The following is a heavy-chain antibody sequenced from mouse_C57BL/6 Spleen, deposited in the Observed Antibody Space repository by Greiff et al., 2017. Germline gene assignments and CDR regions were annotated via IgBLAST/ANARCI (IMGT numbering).Heavy chain of an antibody. Sequence: DVMLVESGGGLVQPGGSMKLSCVASGFTFSNYWMNWVRQSPEKGLEWVAQIRLKSDNYATHYAESVKGRFTISRDDSKSSVYLQMNNLRAEDTGIYYCTVYDDDAPWFAYWGQGTLVTVSA. CDR1: GFTFSNYW. D-gene: IGHD2-4*01. CDR2: IRLKSDNYAT. J-gene: IGHJ3*01. V-gene: IGHV6-3*01. CDR3: TVYDDDAPWFAY.